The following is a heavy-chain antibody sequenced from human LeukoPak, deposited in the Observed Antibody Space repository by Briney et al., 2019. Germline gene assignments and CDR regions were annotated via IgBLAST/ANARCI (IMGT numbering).Heavy chain of an antibody. CDR3: ARETSGSYFYY. CDR2: INPNSGGT. V-gene: IGHV1-2*04. Sequence: ASVKVSCKASGYTFTGYYMHWVQQAPGQGLEWMGWINPNSGGTNYAQKFQGWVTMTRDASISTAYMELSRLRSDDTAVYYCARETSGSYFYYWGQGTLVIVSS. D-gene: IGHD1-26*01. CDR1: GYTFTGYY. J-gene: IGHJ4*02.